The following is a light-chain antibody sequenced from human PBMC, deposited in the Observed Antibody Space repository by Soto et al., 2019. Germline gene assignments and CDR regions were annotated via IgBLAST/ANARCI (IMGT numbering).Light chain of an antibody. CDR2: LAS. CDR1: QPVSGNY. V-gene: IGKV3-20*01. Sequence: EIVLAQSPGTLSLSPGERATLSCRASQPVSGNYLAGFQQRPGQPPRLLFYLASTRAAGVPDRFSGSGSGTEFSLTINRLEPEDFAVYYCHHYGPAPWTFGQGTKVEIK. CDR3: HHYGPAPWT. J-gene: IGKJ1*01.